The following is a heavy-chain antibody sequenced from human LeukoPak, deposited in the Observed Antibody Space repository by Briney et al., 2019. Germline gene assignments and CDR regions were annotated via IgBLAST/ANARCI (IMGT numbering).Heavy chain of an antibody. CDR2: IYPGDSEA. J-gene: IGHJ3*01. CDR3: ARCKAVAGTINAFDF. Sequence: GESLKISCKGSGYSFTSYWIGWVRQMPGKDLEWMGIIYPGDSEARYSPSFLGQVTISADKSINTAYLQWSSLKASDTAMYYCARCKAVAGTINAFDFWGQGTMVTVSS. V-gene: IGHV5-51*01. CDR1: GYSFTSYW. D-gene: IGHD6-19*01.